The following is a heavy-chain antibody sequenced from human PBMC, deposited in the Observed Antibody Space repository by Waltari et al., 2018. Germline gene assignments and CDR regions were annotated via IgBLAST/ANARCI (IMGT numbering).Heavy chain of an antibody. V-gene: IGHV4-34*01. CDR3: ARLASSPKLLGFVILGAFDI. J-gene: IGHJ3*02. Sequence: QVQLQQWGAGLLKPSETLSLTCAVYGGSFSGYYWSWIRQPPGKGLEWIGEINHSGSTNDNPSRKSRVTISVDTSKNQFSLKLSSVTAADTAVYYCARLASSPKLLGFVILGAFDIWGQGTMVTVSS. D-gene: IGHD1-26*01. CDR2: INHSGST. CDR1: GGSFSGYY.